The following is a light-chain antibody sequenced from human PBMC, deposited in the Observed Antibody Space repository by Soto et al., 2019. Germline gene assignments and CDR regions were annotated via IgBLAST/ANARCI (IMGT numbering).Light chain of an antibody. CDR2: DVS. J-gene: IGLJ2*01. CDR3: SSYTSSSFVV. V-gene: IGLV2-14*01. CDR1: SSDVGGYNY. Sequence: QSALTQPASVSGSPGQSITISCTGTSSDVGGYNYVSWYQQHPGKAPKLMIYDVSNRPSGFSNRFSGSKSGNTAALTISGRQAEDEADYYCSSYTSSSFVVFGGGTQLTVL.